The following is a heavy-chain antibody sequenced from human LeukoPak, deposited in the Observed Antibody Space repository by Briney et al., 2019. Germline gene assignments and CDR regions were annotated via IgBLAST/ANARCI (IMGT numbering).Heavy chain of an antibody. J-gene: IGHJ6*03. CDR2: ISYDGSNK. CDR1: GFTFSSYG. D-gene: IGHD4-17*01. CDR3: AKDNGDYYYYYHMDV. Sequence: GRSLRLSCAASGFTFSSYGMHWVRQAPGKGLEWVAVISYDGSNKYYADSVKGRFTISRDNSKNTLYLQMNSLRAEDTAVYYCAKDNGDYYYYYHMDVWGKGTTVTVSS. V-gene: IGHV3-30*18.